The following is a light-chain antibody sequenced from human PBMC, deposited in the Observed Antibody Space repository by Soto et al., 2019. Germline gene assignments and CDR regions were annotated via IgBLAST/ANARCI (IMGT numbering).Light chain of an antibody. Sequence: EIVLTQSPDTLSLSRGERATLSCRASQRVSSSSLAWYQQKPGQAPRLLIYSTTYRAAGVPDRFSGSGSGTDSTLTIARLEPEDFAVYYCQQYGGSPRYTFGQGTKLEI. CDR2: STT. J-gene: IGKJ2*01. V-gene: IGKV3-20*01. CDR1: QRVSSSS. CDR3: QQYGGSPRYT.